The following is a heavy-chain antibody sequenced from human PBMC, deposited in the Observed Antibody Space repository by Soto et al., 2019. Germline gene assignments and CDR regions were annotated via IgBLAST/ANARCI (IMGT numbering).Heavy chain of an antibody. CDR2: IYSSGST. V-gene: IGHV4-61*08. J-gene: IGHJ4*02. CDR1: GGSISSGGYY. D-gene: IGHD5-18*01. CDR3: ARDHPHSYGVYYFDY. Sequence: SETLSLTCTVSGGSISSGGYYWSWLRQHPGKGLEWIGYIYSSGSTHYSPSLQNRVTISIDTSKNQVSLKVNSVTAADTAVYYCARDHPHSYGVYYFDYWGQGTPVTVS.